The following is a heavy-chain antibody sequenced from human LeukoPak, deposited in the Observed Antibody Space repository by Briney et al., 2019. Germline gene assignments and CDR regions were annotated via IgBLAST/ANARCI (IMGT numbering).Heavy chain of an antibody. CDR1: GYTFTGYY. CDR2: INPNSGGT. J-gene: IGHJ6*02. Sequence: ASVKVSCKASGYTFTGYYMHWVRQAPGQGLEWMGWINPNSGGTNYAQKFQGRVTMTRDTSISTAYMELSRLRSDDTAMYYCARVHPRQWQDGMDVWGQGTTVTVSS. V-gene: IGHV1-2*02. D-gene: IGHD6-19*01. CDR3: ARVHPRQWQDGMDV.